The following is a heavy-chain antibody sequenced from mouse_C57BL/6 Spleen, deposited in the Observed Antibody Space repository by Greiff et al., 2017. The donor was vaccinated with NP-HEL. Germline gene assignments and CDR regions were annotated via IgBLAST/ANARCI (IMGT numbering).Heavy chain of an antibody. D-gene: IGHD2-12*01. V-gene: IGHV1-62-2*01. Sequence: QVQLQQSGAELVKPGASVKLSCKASGYTFTEYTIHWVKQRSGQGLEWIGWFYPGSGSIKYNEKFKDKATLTADKSSSTVYMELSRLTSEDSAVYFCARHEGGGAYYMDYFDCWGPGTTLTLSS. CDR1: GYTFTEYT. J-gene: IGHJ2*01. CDR3: ARHEGGGAYYMDYFDC. CDR2: FYPGSGSI.